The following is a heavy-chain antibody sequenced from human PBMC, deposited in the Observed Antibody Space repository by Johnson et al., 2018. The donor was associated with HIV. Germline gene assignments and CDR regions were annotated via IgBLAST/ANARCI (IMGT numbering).Heavy chain of an antibody. CDR3: ARDAVIRSGWYNVDAFDV. V-gene: IGHV3-7*03. Sequence: VQLVESGGGLVQPGGSLRLSCAASGFTFSSYWMSWVRQAPGKGLEWVANIKQDGSAKYYVDSVKGRFTISRDNAKNSLYLQMNSLRAEDTAVYYCARDAVIRSGWYNVDAFDVWGQGTMVTVSS. D-gene: IGHD6-19*01. CDR2: IKQDGSAK. CDR1: GFTFSSYW. J-gene: IGHJ3*01.